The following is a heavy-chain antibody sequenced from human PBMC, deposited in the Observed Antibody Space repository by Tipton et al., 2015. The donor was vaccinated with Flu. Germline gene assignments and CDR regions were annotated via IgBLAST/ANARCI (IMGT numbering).Heavy chain of an antibody. CDR1: GFSFSDYT. CDR3: GRTSSISTL. J-gene: IGHJ4*02. V-gene: IGHV3-30*09. D-gene: IGHD6-6*01. CDR2: ISYDGTNK. Sequence: SLRLSCAASGFSFSDYTLHWVRQAPGKGLEWVALISYDGTNKHYADSVKGRFAISRDNSKNTLFLQMNSLRADDTAVYYCGRTSSISTLGGQGTLVTVSS.